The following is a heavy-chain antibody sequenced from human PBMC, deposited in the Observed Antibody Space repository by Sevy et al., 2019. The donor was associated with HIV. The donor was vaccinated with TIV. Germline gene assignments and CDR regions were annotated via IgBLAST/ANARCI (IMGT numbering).Heavy chain of an antibody. V-gene: IGHV1-69*06. Sequence: ASVKVSCKASGGTFSSYAISWVRQAPGQGLEWMGGIIPIFGTPNYAQRFQGRVTITADKSTSTAYMELSSLRSEDTAVYYCAGLIAAAGIYYYYYMDVWGKGTTVTVSS. CDR2: IIPIFGTP. CDR1: GGTFSSYA. CDR3: AGLIAAAGIYYYYYMDV. J-gene: IGHJ6*03. D-gene: IGHD6-13*01.